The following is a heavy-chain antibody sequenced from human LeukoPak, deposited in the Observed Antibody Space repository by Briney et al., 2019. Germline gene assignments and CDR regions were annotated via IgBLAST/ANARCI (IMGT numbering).Heavy chain of an antibody. CDR2: ISGSGGST. Sequence: GGSLRLSCAASGFTFSSYAMSWVRQAPGKGLEWVSAISGSGGSTYYADSVKGRFTISGENSKNTLYLQMNSLRAEDTAVYYCAKGLYCTITDCYEPDYWGQGTLVTVSS. CDR1: GFTFSSYA. D-gene: IGHD2-2*01. V-gene: IGHV3-23*01. CDR3: AKGLYCTITDCYEPDY. J-gene: IGHJ4*02.